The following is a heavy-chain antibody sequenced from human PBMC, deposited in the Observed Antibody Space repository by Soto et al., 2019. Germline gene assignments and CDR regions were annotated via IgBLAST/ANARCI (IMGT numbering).Heavy chain of an antibody. V-gene: IGHV4-34*01. J-gene: IGHJ4*02. CDR2: INHSGST. Sequence: SETLSLTCAVYGGSFSGYYWSWIRQPPGKGLEWIGEINHSGSTNYNPSLKSRVTISVDTSKNQFSLKLSSVTAADTAVYYCARFSRFKDSSGYYSSPVAYWGQGTLVTVSS. CDR1: GGSFSGYY. D-gene: IGHD3-22*01. CDR3: ARFSRFKDSSGYYSSPVAY.